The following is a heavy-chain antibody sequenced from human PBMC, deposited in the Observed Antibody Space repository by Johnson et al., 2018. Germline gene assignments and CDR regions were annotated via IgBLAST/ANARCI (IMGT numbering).Heavy chain of an antibody. CDR3: ARSHAVMHWLAFDY. J-gene: IGHJ4*02. Sequence: QVQLQESGPGLVKPSETLSLTCTVSGGSLTRFYWNWIRRSPGKGLEWIGSIYDSGSPNSNPSLKSRVTISAGTSTNHFSLILTSVTAADTAVSYCARSHAVMHWLAFDYWGQGTLVTVSS. CDR1: GGSLTRFY. D-gene: IGHD6-19*01. V-gene: IGHV4-59*01. CDR2: IYDSGSP.